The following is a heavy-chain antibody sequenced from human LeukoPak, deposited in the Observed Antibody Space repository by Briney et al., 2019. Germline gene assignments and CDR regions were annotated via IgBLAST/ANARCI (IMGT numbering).Heavy chain of an antibody. V-gene: IGHV3-74*01. CDR1: GFTFSSYW. J-gene: IGHJ4*02. CDR2: INSDGSST. CDR3: AREAGNDYFDY. Sequence: GGSLRLSCAASGFTFSSYWMHWVRQAPGKGLVWVSRINSDGSSTSYADSVKGRFTISRDNAKNTLYLQMNSLRAEDTAVYYCAREAGNDYFDYWGQGTLVTVSS. D-gene: IGHD3-10*01.